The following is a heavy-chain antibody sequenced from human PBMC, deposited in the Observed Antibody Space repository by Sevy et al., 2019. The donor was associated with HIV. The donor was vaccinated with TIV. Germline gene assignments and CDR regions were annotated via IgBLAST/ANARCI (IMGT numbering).Heavy chain of an antibody. D-gene: IGHD2-2*01. Sequence: SETLSLTCTVSGGSISSYYWSWIRQPPGKGLEWIGYIYYSGSTNYNPTLKSRVTISIDTFKNQCAMKLNSVTAADTAVYYCERVRCSSTSGNYYFYYYAMDVWGQGTTVTVSS. CDR3: ERVRCSSTSGNYYFYYYAMDV. CDR2: IYYSGST. V-gene: IGHV4-59*01. J-gene: IGHJ6*02. CDR1: GGSISSYY.